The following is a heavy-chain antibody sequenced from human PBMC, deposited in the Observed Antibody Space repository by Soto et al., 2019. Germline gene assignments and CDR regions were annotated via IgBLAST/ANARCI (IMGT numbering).Heavy chain of an antibody. CDR3: SRPPTVSGSYFDAFGF. Sequence: GESLKISCKGSGYSFTNYWIGWVRQMPGKGLEWMGIIYPGDSDTRYSPSFQGQVTISADKSISTAYLQWSSLKASDTAMYYCSRPPTVSGSYFDAFGFRGQGTRVTVSS. D-gene: IGHD1-26*01. V-gene: IGHV5-51*01. CDR1: GYSFTNYW. J-gene: IGHJ3*01. CDR2: IYPGDSDT.